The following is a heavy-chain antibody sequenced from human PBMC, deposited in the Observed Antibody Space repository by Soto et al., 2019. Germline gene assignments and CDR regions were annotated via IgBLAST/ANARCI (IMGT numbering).Heavy chain of an antibody. J-gene: IGHJ5*02. CDR2: MNPNSGNT. CDR3: ARGVKYGAYSRWFDP. CDR1: GNTFTSYD. Sequence: QVQLVQSGAEVKKPGASVKVSCKASGNTFTSYDINWVRQATGQGLEYLGWMNPNSGNTAYVQKVQGRVTMTEDTSITTAYMELSGLRSEDTAVYFCARGVKYGAYSRWFDPWGQGTLVTVSS. V-gene: IGHV1-8*01. D-gene: IGHD4-17*01.